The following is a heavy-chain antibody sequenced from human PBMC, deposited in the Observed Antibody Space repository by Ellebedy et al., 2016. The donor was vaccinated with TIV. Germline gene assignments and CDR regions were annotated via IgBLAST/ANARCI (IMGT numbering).Heavy chain of an antibody. CDR1: GFTFSNAW. V-gene: IGHV3-15*01. CDR3: AAQDLDAKVYRSGSRFDY. J-gene: IGHJ4*02. D-gene: IGHD6-19*01. Sequence: GESLKISCAASGFTFSNAWMNWVRRAPGKGLEWVGRIKRTNDGGTTDLAAPGKGRFSIPRDDSTNTLYLQMNSLKTADTAVYYCAAQDLDAKVYRSGSRFDYWGQGSLVTVSS. CDR2: IKRTNDGGTT.